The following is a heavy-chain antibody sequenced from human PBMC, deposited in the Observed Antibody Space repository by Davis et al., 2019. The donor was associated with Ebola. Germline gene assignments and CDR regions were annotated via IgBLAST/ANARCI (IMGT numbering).Heavy chain of an antibody. V-gene: IGHV4-34*09. CDR1: GGSFSGYY. J-gene: IGHJ5*02. CDR3: ARDRALSMARGWFDP. CDR2: INHSGTT. Sequence: PSETLSLTCAVYGGSFSGYYWSWIRQPPGKGLEWIGEINHSGTTNYNPSLKSRVTISVDTSKNQFSLKLSSVTAADTAVYYCARDRALSMARGWFDPWGQGTLVTVSS. D-gene: IGHD5-24*01.